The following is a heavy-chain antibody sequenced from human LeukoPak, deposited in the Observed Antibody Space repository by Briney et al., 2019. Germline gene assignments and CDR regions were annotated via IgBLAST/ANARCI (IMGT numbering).Heavy chain of an antibody. CDR1: GFTFSIYS. CDR3: ARENTVPYSSGWFYYFDY. D-gene: IGHD6-19*01. Sequence: PGGSLRLSCAASGFTFSIYSMNWVRQAPGKGLEWVSSISSSSSYIYYADSVKGRFTISRDNAKNSLYLQMNSLRAEDTAVYYCARENTVPYSSGWFYYFDYWGQGTLVTVSS. V-gene: IGHV3-21*01. J-gene: IGHJ4*02. CDR2: ISSSSSYI.